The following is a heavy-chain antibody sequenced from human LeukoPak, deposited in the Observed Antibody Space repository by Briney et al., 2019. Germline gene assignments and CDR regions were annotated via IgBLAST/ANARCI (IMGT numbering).Heavy chain of an antibody. D-gene: IGHD2-15*01. CDR2: INTDGTII. CDR1: GFTFSSYW. CDR3: AREVVSSPSYFDS. Sequence: GGSLRLSCAASGFTFSSYWMHWVRQTPGRGLVWVARINTDGTIIDYADSVQGRFTISRDNSKNTLYLLMNSLIPEDTAVYYCAREVVSSPSYFDSWGQGTLVTVSS. V-gene: IGHV3-74*01. J-gene: IGHJ4*02.